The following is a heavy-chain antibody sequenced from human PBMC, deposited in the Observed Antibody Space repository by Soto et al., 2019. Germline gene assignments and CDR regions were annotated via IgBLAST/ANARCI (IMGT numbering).Heavy chain of an antibody. D-gene: IGHD6-13*01. CDR1: GGSINSGDYA. CDR2: IYHSGST. V-gene: IGHV4-30-2*01. Sequence: QLQLQESGSGLVKPSQTLSLTCGVSGGSINSGDYAWSWIRQPPGKGLEWMGYIYHSGSTYYHPSLKSRVTILIDRSKNQFSLKLSSVTAADTAVYYCAGIRIAAAGGGLDVWGQGTTVTVSS. CDR3: AGIRIAAAGGGLDV. J-gene: IGHJ6*02.